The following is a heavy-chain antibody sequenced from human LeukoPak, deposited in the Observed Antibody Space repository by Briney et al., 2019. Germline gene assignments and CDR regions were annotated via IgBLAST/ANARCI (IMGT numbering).Heavy chain of an antibody. Sequence: ASVKVSCKASGYTFTGYYMHWVRQAPGQGLEWMGIINPSGGSTSYAQKFQGRVTMTRDTSTSTVYMELSSLRSEDTAVYYCARDQYSSGWYDSGDYWGQGTLVTVSS. J-gene: IGHJ4*02. D-gene: IGHD6-19*01. V-gene: IGHV1-46*01. CDR2: INPSGGST. CDR1: GYTFTGYY. CDR3: ARDQYSSGWYDSGDY.